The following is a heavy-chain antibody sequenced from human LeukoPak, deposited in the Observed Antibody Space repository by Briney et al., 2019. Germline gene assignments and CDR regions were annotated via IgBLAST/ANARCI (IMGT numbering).Heavy chain of an antibody. CDR3: ARDRYCSSTSCYNAFDY. J-gene: IGHJ4*02. CDR1: GFTFSSYS. D-gene: IGHD2-2*02. V-gene: IGHV3-21*04. Sequence: GGSLRLSCAASGFTFSSYSMNWVRQAPGKGLEWVSSISSSSSYIYYADSVKGRFTISRDNAKNSLYLQMNSLRAEDTAVYYCARDRYCSSTSCYNAFDYWGQGTPVTVSS. CDR2: ISSSSSYI.